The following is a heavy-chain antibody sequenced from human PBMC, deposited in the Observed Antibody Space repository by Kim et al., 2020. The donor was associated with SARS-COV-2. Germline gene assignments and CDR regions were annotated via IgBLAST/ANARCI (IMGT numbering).Heavy chain of an antibody. Sequence: ASVKVSCKASGYTFTRYPIHWVRQAPGQRLEWMGWINIGNGKTKYSEMFQGRVTITRDTSASAAYMELSSLRSEDTAMYYCARDGRMRYDSGRYPASVGDYWGQGTLVTVSS. CDR2: INIGNGKT. J-gene: IGHJ4*02. CDR3: ARDGRMRYDSGRYPASVGDY. V-gene: IGHV1-3*04. CDR1: GYTFTRYP. D-gene: IGHD3-10*01.